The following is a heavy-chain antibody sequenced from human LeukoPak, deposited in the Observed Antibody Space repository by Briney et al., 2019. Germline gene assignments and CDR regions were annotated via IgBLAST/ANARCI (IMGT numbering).Heavy chain of an antibody. D-gene: IGHD1-1*01. CDR2: IYYSGST. CDR3: ARNERAGTYYCDY. V-gene: IGHV4-59*13. Sequence: SETLSLTCTVSGGSISSYYWSWIRQPPGKGLEWIGYIYYSGSTNSNPSLKSRVTISVDTSKNQFSLKLSSVTAADTAVYYCARNERAGTYYCDYWGQGTLVTVSS. J-gene: IGHJ4*02. CDR1: GGSISSYY.